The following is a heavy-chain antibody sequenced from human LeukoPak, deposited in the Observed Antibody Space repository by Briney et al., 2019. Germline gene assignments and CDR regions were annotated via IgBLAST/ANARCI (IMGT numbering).Heavy chain of an antibody. CDR2: ISGSDDGT. CDR3: AKSPVSSCRGSFCYPFDY. Sequence: GGSLRLSCAASGFTFSTYAMSWVRQIPGKGLEWVSAISGSDDGTYYADSVKGRFTISRDNSRNTLYLQMNTLRAEGTAVYFCAKSPVSSCRGSFCYPFDYWGQGNLVTVSS. J-gene: IGHJ4*02. D-gene: IGHD2-15*01. V-gene: IGHV3-23*01. CDR1: GFTFSTYA.